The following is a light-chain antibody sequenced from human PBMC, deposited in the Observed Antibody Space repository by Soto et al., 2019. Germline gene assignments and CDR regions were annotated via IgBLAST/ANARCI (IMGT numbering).Light chain of an antibody. V-gene: IGKV1-5*03. CDR3: QKYNSAPLT. Sequence: DIQMTQSPSTLSASVGDRVTITCRASQSISNWLAWYQQKPGKAPKLLIYKASTLESGVPSRFGGSGSGTEFTLTISSLQPEDVAAYYCQKYNSAPLTFGGGTKVDIK. CDR2: KAS. CDR1: QSISNW. J-gene: IGKJ4*01.